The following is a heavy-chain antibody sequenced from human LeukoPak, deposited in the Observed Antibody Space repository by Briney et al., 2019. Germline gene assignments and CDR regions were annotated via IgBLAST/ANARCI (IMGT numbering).Heavy chain of an antibody. CDR2: ISGSGGTT. V-gene: IGHV3-23*01. CDR1: GFTFSSYA. CDR3: AKERGISYYDSSGYYGPFDY. J-gene: IGHJ4*02. Sequence: PGGSLRLSCAASGFTFSSYAMSWVRQAPGKGLEWVSAISGSGGTTYYADSVKGRFTISRDNSKNTLYLQMNSLRAEDTAVYYCAKERGISYYDSSGYYGPFDYWGQGTLVTVSS. D-gene: IGHD3-22*01.